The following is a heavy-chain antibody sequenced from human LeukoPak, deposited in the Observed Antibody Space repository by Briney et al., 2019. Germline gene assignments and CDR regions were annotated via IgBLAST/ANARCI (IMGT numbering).Heavy chain of an antibody. CDR2: IYPGDSDT. J-gene: IGHJ4*02. V-gene: IGHV5-51*01. D-gene: IGHD2-21*02. Sequence: GESLKISRKCSGDSFSKYWVGWVRQMPGKSLEWMGIIYPGDSDTRYSPSFQGQVTISADKSISTAYLQWSSLKASDTAMYYCARLPYCGGDCYPRLGDYWAQGTLVTVSS. CDR1: GDSFSKYW. CDR3: ARLPYCGGDCYPRLGDY.